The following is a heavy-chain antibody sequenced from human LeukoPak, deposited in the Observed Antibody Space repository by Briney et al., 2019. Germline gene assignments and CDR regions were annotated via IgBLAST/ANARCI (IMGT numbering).Heavy chain of an antibody. CDR1: GGTFSSYA. D-gene: IGHD6-6*01. V-gene: IGHV1-69*05. CDR2: IIPIFGTA. J-gene: IGHJ2*01. Sequence: SVKVSCKASGGTFSSYAISWVRQAPGQGLEWMGGIIPIFGTANYAQKFQGRVTITTDESTSTAYMELSSLRSEDTAVYYCARDNDVAARPLVWYFDLWGRGTLVTVSS. CDR3: ARDNDVAARPLVWYFDL.